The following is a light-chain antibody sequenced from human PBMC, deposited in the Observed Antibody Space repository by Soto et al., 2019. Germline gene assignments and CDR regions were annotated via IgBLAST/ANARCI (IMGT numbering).Light chain of an antibody. CDR1: QRVYDSH. CDR2: GAS. V-gene: IGKV3-20*01. CDR3: QQYGGSPRIT. J-gene: IGKJ5*01. Sequence: EIVLTQSPGTLSFSPGERATLSCRASQRVYDSHLAWYQLRPGQPPRLLIYGASNRATGIPDRFSGSGSGTDFTLIINRLEPEDVAIYYCQQYGGSPRITFGQGTRLEIK.